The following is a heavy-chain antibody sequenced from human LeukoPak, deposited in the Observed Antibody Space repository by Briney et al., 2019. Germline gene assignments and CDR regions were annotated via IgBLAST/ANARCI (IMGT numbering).Heavy chain of an antibody. CDR3: AESIWPQGSRTYDY. Sequence: QPGGSLRVSCAASGFTFSSYAMSWVRQAPGKGLEWVSDIFGSGTYYADSVKGRVTISRDNSKNTLYLQMNSLRAEDTAVYYCAESIWPQGSRTYDYWGQGILVTVSS. CDR1: GFTFSSYA. D-gene: IGHD3-10*01. V-gene: IGHV3-23*01. J-gene: IGHJ4*02. CDR2: IFGSGT.